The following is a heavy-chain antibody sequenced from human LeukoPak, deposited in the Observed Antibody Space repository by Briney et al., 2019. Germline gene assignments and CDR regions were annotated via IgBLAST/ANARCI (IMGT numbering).Heavy chain of an antibody. J-gene: IGHJ5*02. CDR2: IYHSGST. Sequence: SETLSLTCTVSGYSISSGYFWGWIRQPPGKGLECIGTIYHSGSTYYNPSLKSRVTISVDTSKNQFSLKLNSVTAADTAVYYCARIYSRSWFLNWFDPWGQGTLVTVSS. V-gene: IGHV4-38-2*02. D-gene: IGHD6-13*01. CDR3: ARIYSRSWFLNWFDP. CDR1: GYSISSGYF.